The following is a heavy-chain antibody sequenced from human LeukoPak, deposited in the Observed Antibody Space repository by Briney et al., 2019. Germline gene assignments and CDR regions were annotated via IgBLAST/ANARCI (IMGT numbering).Heavy chain of an antibody. CDR1: GGSISSSSYY. Sequence: SETLSLTCTVSGGSISSSSYYWGWIRQPPGKGLEWIGEINHSGSTNYNPSLKSRVTISVDTSKNQFSLKLSSVTAADTAVYYCARGPRGYSYGYRGYFDYWGQGTLVTVSS. CDR3: ARGPRGYSYGYRGYFDY. CDR2: INHSGST. D-gene: IGHD5-18*01. J-gene: IGHJ4*02. V-gene: IGHV4-39*07.